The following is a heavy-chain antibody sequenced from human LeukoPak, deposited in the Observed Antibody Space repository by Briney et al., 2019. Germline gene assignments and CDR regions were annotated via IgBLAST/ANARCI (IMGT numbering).Heavy chain of an antibody. CDR1: GGPFSGYY. CDR3: ARHAYGSGSYYSRYYYYYGMDV. Sequence: SETLSLTCAVYGGPFSGYYWSWIRQPPGKGLEWIGEINHSGSTNYNPSLKSRVTISVDTSKNQFSLKLSSVTAADTAVYYCARHAYGSGSYYSRYYYYYGMDVWGQGTTVTVSS. CDR2: INHSGST. D-gene: IGHD3-10*01. J-gene: IGHJ6*02. V-gene: IGHV4-34*01.